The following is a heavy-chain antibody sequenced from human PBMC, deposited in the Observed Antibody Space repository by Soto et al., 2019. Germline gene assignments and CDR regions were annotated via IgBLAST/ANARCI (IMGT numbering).Heavy chain of an antibody. J-gene: IGHJ6*03. CDR2: IKQDGSEK. V-gene: IGHV3-7*01. Sequence: WGSLRLSCAASGFTFSSYWMSWVRQAPGKGLEWVANIKQDGSEKYYVDSVKGRFTISRDNAKNSLYLQMNSLRAEDTAVYYCARETMIYYYYMDVWGKGTTVTVSS. CDR3: ARETMIYYYYMDV. D-gene: IGHD3-22*01. CDR1: GFTFSSYW.